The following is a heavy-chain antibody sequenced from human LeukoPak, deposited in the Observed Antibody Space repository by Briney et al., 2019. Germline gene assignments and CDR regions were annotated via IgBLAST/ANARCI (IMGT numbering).Heavy chain of an antibody. V-gene: IGHV1-46*01. Sequence: ASVKVSCKASGYTFTSYYMHWVRQAPGQGLEWMGIINPSGGSTSYAQEFQGRVTMTRDTSTSTVYMELSSPRSEDTAVYYCARDIGSSSWTDYYYYGMDVWGQGTTVTVSS. J-gene: IGHJ6*02. CDR1: GYTFTSYY. CDR2: INPSGGST. CDR3: ARDIGSSSWTDYYYYGMDV. D-gene: IGHD6-13*01.